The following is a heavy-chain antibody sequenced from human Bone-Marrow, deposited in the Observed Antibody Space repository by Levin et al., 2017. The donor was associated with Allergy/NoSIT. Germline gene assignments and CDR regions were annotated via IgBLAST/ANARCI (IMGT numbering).Heavy chain of an antibody. CDR2: ISTAGAT. CDR1: GFTFTTYD. Sequence: GGSLRLSFAASGFTFTTYDMHWVRQATGKGLEWVSTISTAGATYYPGSVKGRFTISRENAKNSLYLQMNSLRAGDTALYYCARKTVTGAFDIWGQGTMVTVSS. D-gene: IGHD6-19*01. V-gene: IGHV3-13*01. J-gene: IGHJ3*02. CDR3: ARKTVTGAFDI.